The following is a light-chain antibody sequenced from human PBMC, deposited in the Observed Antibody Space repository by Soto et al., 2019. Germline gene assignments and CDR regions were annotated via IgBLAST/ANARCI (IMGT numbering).Light chain of an antibody. CDR1: SSDVGGYNY. CDR3: CSFTSGNTAYV. V-gene: IGLV2-14*01. CDR2: EVT. Sequence: QSALTQPGSVSGSPGQSITIPCTGTSSDVGGYNYVSWYQQHPGKAPKLMIYEVTNRPSGVSTRFSGSKSGNTASLTISGLQAEDEADYYCCSFTSGNTAYVFGTGTKVTVL. J-gene: IGLJ1*01.